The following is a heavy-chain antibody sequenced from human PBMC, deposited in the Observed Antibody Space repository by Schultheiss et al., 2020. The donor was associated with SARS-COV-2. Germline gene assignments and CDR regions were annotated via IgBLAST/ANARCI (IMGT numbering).Heavy chain of an antibody. CDR3: ARRRGLSGGYDLGVNWFDP. Sequence: SQTLSLTCAVYGGSFSGYYWGWIRQPPGKGLEWIGSIYYSKSTYYNPSLKSRVTISVDTSKNQFSLKLSSVTAADTAVYYCARRRGLSGGYDLGVNWFDPWGQGTLVTVSS. J-gene: IGHJ5*02. CDR1: GGSFSGYY. D-gene: IGHD5-12*01. V-gene: IGHV4-39*01. CDR2: IYYSKST.